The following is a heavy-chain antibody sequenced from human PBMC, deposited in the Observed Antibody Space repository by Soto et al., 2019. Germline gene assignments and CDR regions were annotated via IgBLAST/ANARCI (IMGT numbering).Heavy chain of an antibody. CDR2: IYYSGST. V-gene: IGHV4-39*01. D-gene: IGHD3-3*02. Sequence: QLQLQESGPGLVKPSETLSLTCTVSGGSISSSSYYWGWIRQPPGKGLEWIGSIYYSGSTYYKPSLKSLVTISVDTSKNQFSLKLSSVTAADTAVYYCASPKIAFYNWFDPWGQGTLVTVSS. CDR1: GGSISSSSYY. J-gene: IGHJ5*02. CDR3: ASPKIAFYNWFDP.